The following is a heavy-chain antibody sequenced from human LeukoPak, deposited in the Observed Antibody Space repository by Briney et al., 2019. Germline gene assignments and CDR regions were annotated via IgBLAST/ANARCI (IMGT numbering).Heavy chain of an antibody. Sequence: SETLSLTCTVSGGSISSSSYYWGWIRQPPGKGLEWIGSIYYSGSTYYNPSLKSRVTISVDTSKNQFSLKLSSVTAADTAVYYCARLHSSGWYYYWGQGTLVTVSS. D-gene: IGHD6-19*01. CDR3: ARLHSSGWYYY. CDR1: GGSISSSSYY. V-gene: IGHV4-39*07. CDR2: IYYSGST. J-gene: IGHJ4*02.